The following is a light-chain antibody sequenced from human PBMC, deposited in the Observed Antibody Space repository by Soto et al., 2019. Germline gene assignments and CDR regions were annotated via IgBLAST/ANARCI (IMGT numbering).Light chain of an antibody. V-gene: IGKV1-5*01. CDR3: QQYNSYS. J-gene: IGKJ1*01. CDR2: HAS. Sequence: DIQMTQSPSTLSGSVGYRFTITCRASQTISSWLAWYQQKPGTAPKVLIYHASNLQSGVPSRFSGSGSGTEFTLTISSLQPDDFATYYCQQYNSYSFGQGTKGDIK. CDR1: QTISSW.